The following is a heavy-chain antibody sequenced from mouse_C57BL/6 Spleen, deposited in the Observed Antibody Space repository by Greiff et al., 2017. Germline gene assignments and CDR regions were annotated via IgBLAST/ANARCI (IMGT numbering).Heavy chain of an antibody. D-gene: IGHD4-1*01. CDR3: ARNWDVGY. Sequence: QVQLQQPGAELVKPGASVKLSCKASGYTFTSYWMHWVKQRPGQGLEWIGMIHPTSGSTNDNEKFKSKATLTVDKSSSTAYMQLSSLTSEDSGVYYCARNWDVGYWGQGTTLTVSS. V-gene: IGHV1-64*01. CDR1: GYTFTSYW. J-gene: IGHJ2*01. CDR2: IHPTSGST.